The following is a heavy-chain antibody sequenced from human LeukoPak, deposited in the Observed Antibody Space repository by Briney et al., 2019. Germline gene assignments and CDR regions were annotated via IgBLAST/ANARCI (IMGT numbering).Heavy chain of an antibody. CDR3: ARADSGYYYDY. Sequence: AGRSLTPSCALSASTFSSDWISWVRQAPGRGREWVANIKQYGSEKSYVDSVKGRFTISRDNAKNSLYLEMNSLRAEDTAVYYCARADSGYYYDYWGQGTLVTVSS. V-gene: IGHV3-7*01. CDR2: IKQYGSEK. D-gene: IGHD3-22*01. CDR1: ASTFSSDW. J-gene: IGHJ4*02.